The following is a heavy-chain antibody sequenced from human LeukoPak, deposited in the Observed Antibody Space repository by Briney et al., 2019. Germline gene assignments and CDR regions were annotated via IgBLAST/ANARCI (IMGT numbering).Heavy chain of an antibody. D-gene: IGHD2-2*01. CDR2: IRYDGSNK. V-gene: IGHV3-30*02. CDR3: AKDQGSGYCSTLGDY. J-gene: IGHJ4*02. Sequence: GGSLRLSCAASGFTFSSYGMHWVRQAPGKGLEWVAFIRYDGSNKYYADSVKGRFTISRDNSKNTLYLQMNSLRAEDTAVYYCAKDQGSGYCSTLGDYWGQGTLVTVSS. CDR1: GFTFSSYG.